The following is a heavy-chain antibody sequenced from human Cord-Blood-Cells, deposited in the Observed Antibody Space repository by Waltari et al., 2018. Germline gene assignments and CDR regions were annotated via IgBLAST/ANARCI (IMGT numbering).Heavy chain of an antibody. CDR3: ASIGTRHWYFDL. V-gene: IGHV4-38-2*01. J-gene: IGHJ2*01. CDR2: IYHSGST. D-gene: IGHD6-6*01. CDR1: GYSISSGYY. Sequence: QVQLQESGTGLVKPSETLSLTCAVSGYSISSGYYWGWIRQPPGKGLEWIGSIYHSGSTYYNPSLKSRVTISVDTSKNQFSLKLSSVTAADTAVYYCASIGTRHWYFDLWGRGTLVTVSS.